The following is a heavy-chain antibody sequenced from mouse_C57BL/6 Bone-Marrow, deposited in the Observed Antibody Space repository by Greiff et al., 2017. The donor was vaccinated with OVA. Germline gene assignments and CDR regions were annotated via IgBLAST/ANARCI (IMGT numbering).Heavy chain of an antibody. D-gene: IGHD2-4*01. Sequence: EVKLVESGPGLAKPSQTLSLTCSVTGYSITSDYWNWSRKFPGNKLEYMGYISYSGSTYYNPSLKSRISITRDKSKNQYYLQLNSVTTEDTATYYCARFYYDYDGGYFDVWGTGTTVTVSS. CDR3: ARFYYDYDGGYFDV. CDR2: ISYSGST. CDR1: GYSITSDY. V-gene: IGHV3-8*01. J-gene: IGHJ1*02.